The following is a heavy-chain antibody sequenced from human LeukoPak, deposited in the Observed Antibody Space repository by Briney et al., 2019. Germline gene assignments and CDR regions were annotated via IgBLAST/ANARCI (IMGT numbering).Heavy chain of an antibody. V-gene: IGHV1-8*01. Sequence: ASVKVSWKASGYTFTSYDINWVRQATGQGLEWMGWMNPNSGNTGYAQKFQGRVTMTRNTSISTAYMELSSLRSEDTAVYYCARGRGGRLLYYDFWSGSDWFDPWGQGTLVTVSS. J-gene: IGHJ5*02. D-gene: IGHD3-3*01. CDR1: GYTFTSYD. CDR2: MNPNSGNT. CDR3: ARGRGGRLLYYDFWSGSDWFDP.